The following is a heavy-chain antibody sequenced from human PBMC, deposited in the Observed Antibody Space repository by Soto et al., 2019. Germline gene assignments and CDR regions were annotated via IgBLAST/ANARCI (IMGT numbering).Heavy chain of an antibody. CDR3: AKAPMGDIVVVVAATHFDY. V-gene: IGHV3-23*01. D-gene: IGHD2-15*01. CDR1: GFTFSSYA. J-gene: IGHJ4*02. CDR2: ISGSGGST. Sequence: GGSLRLSCAASGFTFSSYAMSWVRQAPGKGLEWVSAISGSGGSTYYADSVKGRFTISRDNSKNTLYLQMNSLRAEDTAVYYCAKAPMGDIVVVVAATHFDYWGQGTLVTV.